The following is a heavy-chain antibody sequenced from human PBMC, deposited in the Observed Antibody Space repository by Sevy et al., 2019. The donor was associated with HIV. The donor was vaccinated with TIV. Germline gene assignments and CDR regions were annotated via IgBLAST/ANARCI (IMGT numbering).Heavy chain of an antibody. Sequence: GGSLRLSCAASGFTFSSSGMHWVRQAPGKGLEWVAVIYYDGSNKYYGDSVKGRFTISRDNSKNTLYLQMNSLRAEDTAVYYCARGDRGYENGGYYFDYWGQGTLVTVSS. CDR1: GFTFSSSG. CDR2: IYYDGSNK. V-gene: IGHV3-33*01. D-gene: IGHD5-12*01. J-gene: IGHJ4*02. CDR3: ARGDRGYENGGYYFDY.